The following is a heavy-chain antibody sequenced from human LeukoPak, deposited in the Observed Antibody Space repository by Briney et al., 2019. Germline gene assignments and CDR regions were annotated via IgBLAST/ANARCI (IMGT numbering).Heavy chain of an antibody. D-gene: IGHD6-19*01. V-gene: IGHV3-74*01. CDR1: GFTFSSYW. CDR2: IGGDGSST. J-gene: IGHJ4*02. CDR3: ARDVGSSGWNDY. Sequence: PGGSLRLSCAASGFTFSSYWMHWVRQAPGKGLVWVSRIGGDGSSTRYADSVKGRLTIPRDNAKNTLYLQMNSLRAEDTAVYYCARDVGSSGWNDYWGQGTLVTVSS.